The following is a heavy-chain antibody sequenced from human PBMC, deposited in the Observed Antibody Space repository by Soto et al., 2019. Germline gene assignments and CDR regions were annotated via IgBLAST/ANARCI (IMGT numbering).Heavy chain of an antibody. CDR2: INPNSGGT. J-gene: IGHJ3*02. D-gene: IGHD2-15*01. Sequence: ASVKVSCKASGYTFTSYAMHWVRQAPGQGLEWMGWINPNSGGTNYAQKFQGWVTMTRDTSISTAYMELSRLRSDDTAVYYCARVGYCSGGSCPHGAFDIWGQGTMVTVSS. CDR3: ARVGYCSGGSCPHGAFDI. V-gene: IGHV1-2*04. CDR1: GYTFTSYA.